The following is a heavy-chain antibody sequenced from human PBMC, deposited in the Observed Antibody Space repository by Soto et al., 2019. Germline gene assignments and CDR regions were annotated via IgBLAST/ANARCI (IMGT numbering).Heavy chain of an antibody. CDR3: AIDLYSSGWVPYYYYGMDV. CDR2: ISSSSSYI. Sequence: GGSLRLSCAASGFTFSSYSMNWVRQAPGKGLEWVSSISSSSSYIYYADSVKGRFTISRDNAKNSLYLQMNSLRAEDTAVYYCAIDLYSSGWVPYYYYGMDVWGQGTTVTVSS. V-gene: IGHV3-21*01. D-gene: IGHD6-19*01. CDR1: GFTFSSYS. J-gene: IGHJ6*02.